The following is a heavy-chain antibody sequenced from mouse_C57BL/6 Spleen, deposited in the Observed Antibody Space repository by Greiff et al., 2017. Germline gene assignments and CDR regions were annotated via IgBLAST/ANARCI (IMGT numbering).Heavy chain of an antibody. CDR2: IHPNSGST. CDR3: ARRGLGYAMDY. CDR1: GYTFTSYW. Sequence: VQLQQPGAELVKPGASVKLSCKASGYTFTSYWMHWVKQRPGQGLEWIGMIHPNSGSTNYNEKFKSKATLPVDKSSSTAYMQLSSLTSEDSAVYYCARRGLGYAMDYWGQGTSVTVSS. V-gene: IGHV1-64*01. J-gene: IGHJ4*01. D-gene: IGHD3-3*01.